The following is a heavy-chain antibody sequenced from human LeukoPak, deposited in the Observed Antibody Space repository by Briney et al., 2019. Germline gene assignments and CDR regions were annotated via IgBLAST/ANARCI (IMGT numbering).Heavy chain of an antibody. J-gene: IGHJ5*02. Sequence: GASVKVSCKASGYTFTGYYMHWVRQAPGQGLEWMGWINPNSGGTNYAQKFQGRVTMTRDTSISTAYMELSRLRPDDTAVYYCARFFMPKGWFDPWGQGTLVTVSS. CDR3: ARFFMPKGWFDP. CDR1: GYTFTGYY. CDR2: INPNSGGT. V-gene: IGHV1-2*02. D-gene: IGHD2/OR15-2a*01.